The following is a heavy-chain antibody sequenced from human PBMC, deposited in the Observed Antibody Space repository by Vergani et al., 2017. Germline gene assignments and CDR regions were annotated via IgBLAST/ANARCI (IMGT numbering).Heavy chain of an antibody. D-gene: IGHD2-15*01. Sequence: QVQLQQSGPGLVKPSQTLSLTCAISGDSVSSNSAAWNWIRQSPSRGLEWLVRTYYRSKWYNDYAVSVKSRITINPDTSKNQFSLQLNSVTPEDTAVYYCARAGYCSGGSCYRAYYYGMDVWGQGTTVTVSS. CDR1: GDSVSSNSAA. V-gene: IGHV6-1*01. CDR3: ARAGYCSGGSCYRAYYYGMDV. J-gene: IGHJ6*02. CDR2: TYYRSKWYN.